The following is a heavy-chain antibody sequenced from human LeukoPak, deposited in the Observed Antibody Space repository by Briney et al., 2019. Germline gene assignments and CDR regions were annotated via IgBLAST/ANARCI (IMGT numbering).Heavy chain of an antibody. V-gene: IGHV4-59*01. CDR2: IYYTGNT. Sequence: SETLSLTCTVSGDSISSYYWSWIRQPPGKGLEWIGYIYYTGNTNYNPTLKSRGTISIDMSKNQFSLKLSSVTAADTAVYYCAKGRPPDVYGDYVYSQVYFDYWGQGTLVTVSS. D-gene: IGHD4-17*01. J-gene: IGHJ4*02. CDR1: GDSISSYY. CDR3: AKGRPPDVYGDYVYSQVYFDY.